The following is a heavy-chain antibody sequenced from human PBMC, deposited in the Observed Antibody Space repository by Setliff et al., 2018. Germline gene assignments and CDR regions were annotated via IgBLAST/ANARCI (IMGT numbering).Heavy chain of an antibody. Sequence: GGSLRLSCAASGFTFSSYSMNWVRQAPGKGLEWLASINPHASEKYYVDSVKGRFTISRDNADNSLYLQMNSLRADDTALYYCARDGVFYAMDVWGQGTTVTVSS. D-gene: IGHD2-2*01. CDR2: INPHASEK. J-gene: IGHJ6*02. CDR3: ARDGVFYAMDV. CDR1: GFTFSSYS. V-gene: IGHV3-7*01.